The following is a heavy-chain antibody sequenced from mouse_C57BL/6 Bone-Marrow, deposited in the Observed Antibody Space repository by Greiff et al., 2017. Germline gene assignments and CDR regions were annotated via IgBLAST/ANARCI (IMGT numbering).Heavy chain of an antibody. Sequence: QVQLKESGAELVRPGASVKLSCKASGYTFTDYYINWVKQRPGQGLEWIARIYPGSGNTYYNEKFKGKATLTAEKSSSTAYMQLSSLTSEDSAVYFCARGGLRCWDPYYFDYWGQGTTLTVSS. J-gene: IGHJ2*01. D-gene: IGHD4-1*01. V-gene: IGHV1-76*01. CDR3: ARGGLRCWDPYYFDY. CDR1: GYTFTDYY. CDR2: IYPGSGNT.